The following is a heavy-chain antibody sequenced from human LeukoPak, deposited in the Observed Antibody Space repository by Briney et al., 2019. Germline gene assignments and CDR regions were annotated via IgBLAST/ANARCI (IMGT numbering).Heavy chain of an antibody. CDR3: ARQLPTAAADTRGYFDY. Sequence: SETLSLTCSVSAGSISNGDYYWGWIRQAPGEGLEWIGCIFYGESTHYNPSLKGRATISVDTSKNQFSLKLTSVTAADAAIYYCARQLPTAAADTRGYFDYWGQGTVVTVSS. D-gene: IGHD6-25*01. V-gene: IGHV4-39*01. J-gene: IGHJ4*01. CDR1: AGSISNGDYY. CDR2: IFYGEST.